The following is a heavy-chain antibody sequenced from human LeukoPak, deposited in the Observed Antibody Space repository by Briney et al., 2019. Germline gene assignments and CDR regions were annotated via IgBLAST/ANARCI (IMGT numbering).Heavy chain of an antibody. D-gene: IGHD2-15*01. V-gene: IGHV3-23*01. CDR1: GFTFSNYV. Sequence: GGSLRLSCAASGFTFSNYVMNWVRQAPGKGPEWVSGINGGGGRTFYAESVKGRFTISRDNSKNTLYLQMNSLRAEDTAVYYCVKDGRRSPPCWGQGTLVTVSS. CDR2: INGGGGRT. CDR3: VKDGRRSPPC. J-gene: IGHJ4*02.